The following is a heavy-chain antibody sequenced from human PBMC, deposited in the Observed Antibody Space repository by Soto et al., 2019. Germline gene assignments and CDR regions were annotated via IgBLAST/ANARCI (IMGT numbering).Heavy chain of an antibody. V-gene: IGHV2-5*01. Sequence: QITLKESGPTLVKPTQTLTLTCTFSGFSLNTRAVGVGWIRQPPGKALEWLALINWNDDERYSPSLKDRLTITKDPTITHVVLTMTTVDPVDTATYYCAHRHDLGGFDIWGQGTTVTVSS. CDR1: GFSLNTRAVG. CDR3: AHRHDLGGFDI. D-gene: IGHD2-15*01. CDR2: INWNDDE. J-gene: IGHJ3*02.